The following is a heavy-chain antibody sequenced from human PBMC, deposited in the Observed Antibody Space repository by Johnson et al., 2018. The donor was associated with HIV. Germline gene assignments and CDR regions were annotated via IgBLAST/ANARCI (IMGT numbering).Heavy chain of an antibody. V-gene: IGHV3-9*01. D-gene: IGHD5-18*01. Sequence: VQLVESGGGSVKSGGSLRLSCAASGFTFDDYAMHWVRQAPGKGLEGVSGISWHSGSIGYADSVKGRFTISRDNAKNSLYLQMNSLRAEDTAVYYCAKVAAAMGTDAFDIWGQGTMVTVSS. CDR3: AKVAAAMGTDAFDI. CDR2: ISWHSGSI. CDR1: GFTFDDYA. J-gene: IGHJ3*02.